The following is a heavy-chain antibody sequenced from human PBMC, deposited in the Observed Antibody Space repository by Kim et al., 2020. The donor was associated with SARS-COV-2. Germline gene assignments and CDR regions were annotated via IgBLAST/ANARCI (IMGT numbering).Heavy chain of an antibody. CDR3: VKEKDGFDI. V-gene: IGHV3-33*06. Sequence: GGSLRLSCAASGLSIRNNIMHWVRQAPGKGLEWMAVVWHEEIGTQHAASVKGRFTISKDNSKNTLYLEMNSLRVEDTAVYYCVKEKDGFDIWGQGTMVT. CDR2: VWHEEIGT. J-gene: IGHJ3*02. CDR1: GLSIRNNI.